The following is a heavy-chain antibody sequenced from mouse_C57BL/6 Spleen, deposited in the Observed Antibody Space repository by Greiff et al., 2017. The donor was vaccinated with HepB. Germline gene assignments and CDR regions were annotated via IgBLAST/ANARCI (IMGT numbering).Heavy chain of an antibody. D-gene: IGHD1-1*01. CDR2: INYDGSST. CDR1: GFTFSDYY. V-gene: IGHV5-16*01. Sequence: EVQRVESEGGLVQPGSSMKLSCTASGFTFSDYYMAWVRQVPEKGLEWVANINYDGSSTYYLDSLKSRFIISRDNAKNILYLQMSSLKSEDTATYYCARDDGSSYDAMDYWGQGTSVTVSS. J-gene: IGHJ4*01. CDR3: ARDDGSSYDAMDY.